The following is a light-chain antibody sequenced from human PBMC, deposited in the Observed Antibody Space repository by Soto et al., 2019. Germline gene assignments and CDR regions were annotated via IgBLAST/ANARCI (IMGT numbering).Light chain of an antibody. J-gene: IGLJ2*01. CDR2: EDT. V-gene: IGLV6-57*01. CDR1: SGSIASNY. CDR3: QTYDNSNVI. Sequence: NFMLTQPHSVSESPGKTVTISCTRSSGSIASNYVQWYQQRPGSSPTIVIYEDTQRPSGVPDRFSGSIDSSSNSASLTIPGLKTEDEADYYCQTYDNSNVIFGGGTKVTVL.